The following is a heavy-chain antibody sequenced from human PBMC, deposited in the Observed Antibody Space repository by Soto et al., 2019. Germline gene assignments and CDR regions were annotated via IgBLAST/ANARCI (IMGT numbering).Heavy chain of an antibody. CDR2: IYYSGST. J-gene: IGHJ6*02. V-gene: IGHV4-39*01. CDR3: ARGAFPPFVVVVPAPPYYYGMDV. Sequence: PSETLSLTCTVSGGSISSSSYYWGWIRQPPGKGLEWIGSIYYSGSTYYNPSLKSRVTISVDTSKNQFSLKLSSVTAADTAVYYCARGAFPPFVVVVPAPPYYYGMDVWGQGTTVTVSS. CDR1: GGSISSSSYY. D-gene: IGHD2-15*01.